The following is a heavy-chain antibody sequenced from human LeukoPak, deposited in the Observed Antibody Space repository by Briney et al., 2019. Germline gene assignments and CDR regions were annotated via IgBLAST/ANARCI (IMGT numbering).Heavy chain of an antibody. CDR3: ARLAAAEGWFDP. V-gene: IGHV4-59*01. Sequence: SETLSLTCAVSGGSISSYYWSWIRQPPGKGLEWIGYIYYSGSTNYNPSLKSRVTISVDTSKNQFSLKLSSVTAADTAVYYCARLAAAEGWFDPWGQGTLVTVSS. J-gene: IGHJ5*02. D-gene: IGHD6-13*01. CDR1: GGSISSYY. CDR2: IYYSGST.